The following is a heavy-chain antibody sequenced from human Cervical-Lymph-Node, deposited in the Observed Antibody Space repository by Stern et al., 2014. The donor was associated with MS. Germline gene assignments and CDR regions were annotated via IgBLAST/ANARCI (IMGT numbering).Heavy chain of an antibody. CDR1: GGSISSGSYY. D-gene: IGHD5-18*01. J-gene: IGHJ4*02. Sequence: VQLVESGPGLVKPSQTLSLTCTVSGGSISSGSYYWSWIRQPAGKGLEWIGRINTSGTSHYNPSLKSRVTISTDTSENQFSLNLSSVTAADTAMYYCARENGYSYAYELDYWGQGILVTVSS. CDR2: INTSGTS. CDR3: ARENGYSYAYELDY. V-gene: IGHV4-61*02.